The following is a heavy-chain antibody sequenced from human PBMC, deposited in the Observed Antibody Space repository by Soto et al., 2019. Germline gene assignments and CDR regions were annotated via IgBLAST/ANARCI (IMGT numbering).Heavy chain of an antibody. J-gene: IGHJ4*02. D-gene: IGHD5-12*01. CDR2: ISSDGNTT. CDR1: GFTFSKYW. Sequence: PGGSLRLSCVTSGFTFSKYWMHWVRQAPGKGLVWVSGISSDGNTTTYADSVKGRFTISRDNAKNTLYLQMHSLRAEDTALYYCAKLVGTTPFDYWGQGTLVTVS. V-gene: IGHV3-74*01. CDR3: AKLVGTTPFDY.